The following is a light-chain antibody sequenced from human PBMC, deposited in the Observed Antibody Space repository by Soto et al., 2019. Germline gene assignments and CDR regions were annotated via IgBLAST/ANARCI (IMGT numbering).Light chain of an antibody. V-gene: IGKV3-20*01. CDR1: QSISSSY. CDR2: GAS. Sequence: EIVFTQSPGTLSLSPGKRATLSCRASQSISSSYLAWYQQRPGQAPILLIYGASSRATGIPDRFSGSGSGTEFTLTISRLEPEDFAVYYCQQYGSSSWTFGQGTKVDIK. J-gene: IGKJ1*01. CDR3: QQYGSSSWT.